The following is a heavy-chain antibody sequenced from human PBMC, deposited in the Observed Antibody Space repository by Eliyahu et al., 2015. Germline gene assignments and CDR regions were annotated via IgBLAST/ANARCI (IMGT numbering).Heavy chain of an antibody. CDR2: ISFSXTT. CDR3: AREPRYCSGDSCSIVGDAFDI. D-gene: IGHD2-15*01. V-gene: IGHV4-59*01. J-gene: IGHJ3*02. Sequence: QVQLQESGPGLVKPSETLSLICTVXGGAIXGYYWHWPRQTPGKGLEWIGYISFSXTTYFNPSLHSRLTMSVDTSKNQLSLKLTSVTAADTAVYYCAREPRYCSGDSCSIVGDAFDIWGQGTMVTVYS. CDR1: GGAIXGYY.